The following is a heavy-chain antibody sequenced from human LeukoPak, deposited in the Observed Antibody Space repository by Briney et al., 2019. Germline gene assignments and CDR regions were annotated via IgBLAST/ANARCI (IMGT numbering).Heavy chain of an antibody. J-gene: IGHJ3*02. CDR3: ARVLAAAGTRAFDI. Sequence: ASVXVSXXXXXXXXXXYYMXXVRQAPGQGLEWMGIINPSGGSTSYAQKFQGRVTMTRDTSTSTVYMELSSLRSEDTAVYYCARVLAAAGTRAFDIWGQGTMVTVSS. V-gene: IGHV1-46*01. CDR2: INPSGGST. D-gene: IGHD6-13*01. CDR1: XXXXXXYY.